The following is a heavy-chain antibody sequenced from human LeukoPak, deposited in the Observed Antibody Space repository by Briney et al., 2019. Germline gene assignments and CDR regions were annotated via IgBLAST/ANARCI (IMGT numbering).Heavy chain of an antibody. J-gene: IGHJ4*02. CDR2: FDPEDGET. V-gene: IGHV1-24*01. D-gene: IGHD3-22*01. Sequence: ASVKVSCKVSGYTLTELSMHWVRQAPGKGLEWMGGFDPEDGETIYAQKFQGRVTMTEDTSTDTAYMELSSLRSEDTAVYYCATGAYYYDSSGYSRWPIYFDYWGQGTLVTVSS. CDR3: ATGAYYYDSSGYSRWPIYFDY. CDR1: GYTLTELS.